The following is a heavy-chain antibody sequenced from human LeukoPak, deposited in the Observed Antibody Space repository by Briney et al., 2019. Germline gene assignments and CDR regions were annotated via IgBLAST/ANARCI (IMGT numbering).Heavy chain of an antibody. Sequence: GASVKVSCKASGYTFTSYGISWVRQAPGQGLEWMGWISAYNGNTNYAQKLQGRVTMTTDTSTSTAYMELRSLRSDDTAVYYCAKSNPVLRYFDWSNDAETGFDYWGQGTLVTVSS. CDR3: AKSNPVLRYFDWSNDAETGFDY. CDR2: ISAYNGNT. CDR1: GYTFTSYG. D-gene: IGHD3-9*01. J-gene: IGHJ4*02. V-gene: IGHV1-18*01.